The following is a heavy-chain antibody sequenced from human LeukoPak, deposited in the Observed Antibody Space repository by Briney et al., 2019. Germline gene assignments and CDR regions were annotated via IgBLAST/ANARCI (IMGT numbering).Heavy chain of an antibody. CDR1: GVSISSSNW. D-gene: IGHD3-10*01. Sequence: SETLSLTCAVSGVSISSSNWWHWVRQPPGKGLEWIGYIYYSGTTYYNPSLKSRVTISVDTSKNQFSLKLSSVTAADTAVYYCARDGTYYYAFDIWGQGTMVTVSS. V-gene: IGHV4-28*03. CDR3: ARDGTYYYAFDI. CDR2: IYYSGTT. J-gene: IGHJ3*02.